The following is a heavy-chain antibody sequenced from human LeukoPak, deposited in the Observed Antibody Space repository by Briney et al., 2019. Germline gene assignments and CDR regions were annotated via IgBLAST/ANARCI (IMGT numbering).Heavy chain of an antibody. CDR3: AKGIVVVVAATPYAFDI. J-gene: IGHJ3*02. CDR2: ISGSGGST. D-gene: IGHD2-15*01. Sequence: PGGSLRLSCAASGFTFSSYAMSWVRQAPGKGLEWVSAISGSGGSTYYADSVKGRFTISRDNSKKTLYLQMNSLRAEDTAVYYCAKGIVVVVAATPYAFDIWGQGTMVTVSS. V-gene: IGHV3-23*01. CDR1: GFTFSSYA.